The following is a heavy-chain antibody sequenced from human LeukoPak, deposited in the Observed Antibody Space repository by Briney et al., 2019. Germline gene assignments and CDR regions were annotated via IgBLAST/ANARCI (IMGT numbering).Heavy chain of an antibody. CDR1: AFTFSRFG. Sequence: GESLRLSCAASAFTFSRFGMNWVRQAPGKGLEWVSVIYSGGSTYYADSVKGRFTISRDNSKNTLYLQMNSLRAEDTAVYYCARDPESGYSDGLWGQGTLVTVS. J-gene: IGHJ4*02. CDR2: IYSGGST. D-gene: IGHD3-22*01. CDR3: ARDPESGYSDGL. V-gene: IGHV3-53*01.